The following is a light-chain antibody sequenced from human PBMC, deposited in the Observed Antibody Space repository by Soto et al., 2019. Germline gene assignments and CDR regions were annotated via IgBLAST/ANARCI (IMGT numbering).Light chain of an antibody. CDR2: DTS. CDR3: QHYVNWPLT. V-gene: IGKV3-15*01. Sequence: EVVMTQSPATLSVSPGERATLSCRASRGIGSTLAWYQQKPGQTPRLLIYDTSTRATGVPARFIGSASGTELTLTITSLQSEDFAVYYCQHYVNWPLTFGGGTRVENK. CDR1: RGIGST. J-gene: IGKJ4*01.